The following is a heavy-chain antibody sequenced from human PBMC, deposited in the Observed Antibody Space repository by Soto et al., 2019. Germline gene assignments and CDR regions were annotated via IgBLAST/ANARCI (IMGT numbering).Heavy chain of an antibody. J-gene: IGHJ4*02. CDR2: INAGNGDT. CDR1: GYTFTRYT. Sequence: QVQLVQSGAEEKKPGASVQVSCKASGYTFTRYTMHWVRQAPGQRLEWMGWINAGNGDTKYSQKFQDRVTIARDTSASTVYMELSSLRSEDTAVYYCARGQSGRYHDSSGYYYFWGQGTLVTVSS. V-gene: IGHV1-3*05. D-gene: IGHD3-22*01. CDR3: ARGQSGRYHDSSGYYYF.